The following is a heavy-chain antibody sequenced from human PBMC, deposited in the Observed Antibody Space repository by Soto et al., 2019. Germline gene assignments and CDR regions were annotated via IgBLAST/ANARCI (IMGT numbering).Heavy chain of an antibody. CDR2: IYYRGST. Sequence: QVQLQESGPGLVKPSETLSLTCTVSGGSVSSGSYYWSWIRQPPGKGLEWIGYIYYRGSTNYNPSLKSRVTISVDTSKNQCSLKLSSVTAADTAVYYGARVSSRQNGMDVWGQGTTVTVSS. J-gene: IGHJ6*02. D-gene: IGHD6-13*01. CDR1: GGSVSSGSYY. V-gene: IGHV4-61*01. CDR3: ARVSSRQNGMDV.